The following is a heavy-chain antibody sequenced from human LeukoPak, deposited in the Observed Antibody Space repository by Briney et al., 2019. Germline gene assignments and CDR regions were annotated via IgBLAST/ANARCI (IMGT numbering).Heavy chain of an antibody. V-gene: IGHV1-69*02. CDR2: IIPGLGII. CDR1: GGTFSNYT. D-gene: IGHD3-22*01. Sequence: GASVKVSCKASGGTFSNYTITWVGQAIGQGREWMGRIIPGLGIINYAQKFQGRVTVTANKSRRTAYRELSSLRADDTAVYYCARALSDTSGYELAYWGQGTLVTVSS. CDR3: ARALSDTSGYELAY. J-gene: IGHJ4*02.